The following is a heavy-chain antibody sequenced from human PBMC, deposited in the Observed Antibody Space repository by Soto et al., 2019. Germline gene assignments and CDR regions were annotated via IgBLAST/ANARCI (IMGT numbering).Heavy chain of an antibody. V-gene: IGHV3-23*01. Sequence: GSLRLSCAASVFTFSTYVMTWVRQAPGRGLEWVSDIGGSGGSTHYADSVKGRFTLSRDNSKNTLYLQMNSLRADDTAVYYCAKGRVITSGGAIVTDKGDYYDIDVWGQGTPVTVS. CDR1: VFTFSTYV. J-gene: IGHJ6*02. CDR2: IGGSGGST. CDR3: AKGRVITSGGAIVTDKGDYYDIDV. D-gene: IGHD3-16*02.